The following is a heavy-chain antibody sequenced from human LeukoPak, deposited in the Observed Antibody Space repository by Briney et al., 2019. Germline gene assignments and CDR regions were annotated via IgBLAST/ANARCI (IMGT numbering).Heavy chain of an antibody. D-gene: IGHD3-22*01. CDR3: ARAERNYYDSSGYPLAHFDY. V-gene: IGHV4-39*07. CDR2: IYHSGST. J-gene: IGHJ4*02. CDR1: GGSISSSLHH. Sequence: SETLSLTCTVSGGSISSSLHHWGWIRQPPGKGLEWIGEIYHSGSTNYNPSLKSRVTISVDKSKNHFSLKLSSVTAADTAVYYCARAERNYYDSSGYPLAHFDYWGQGTLVTVSS.